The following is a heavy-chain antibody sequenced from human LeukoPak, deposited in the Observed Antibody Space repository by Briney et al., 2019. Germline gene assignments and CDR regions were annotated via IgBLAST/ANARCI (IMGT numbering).Heavy chain of an antibody. V-gene: IGHV3-23*01. CDR2: ISGSGDST. CDR1: GFTFSSYA. D-gene: IGHD6-13*01. J-gene: IGHJ4*02. CDR3: AKEWRYSSSWYQYYFDY. Sequence: GSLRLSCAASGFTFSSYATSWVRPAPGKGLEWVSAISGSGDSTYYADSVKGRFTISRDNSKNTLYLQMNSLRAEDTAVYYCAKEWRYSSSWYQYYFDYWGQGTLVTVSS.